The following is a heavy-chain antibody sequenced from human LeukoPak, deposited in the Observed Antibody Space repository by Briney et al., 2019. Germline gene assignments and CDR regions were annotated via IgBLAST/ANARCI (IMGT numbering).Heavy chain of an antibody. D-gene: IGHD3-10*01. J-gene: IGHJ6*03. CDR1: GFSLSTSGMR. CDR3: ARIRKEFSSNYYYYYMDV. CDR2: IDWDDDK. Sequence: SGPTLVKPTQTLTLTCTFSGFSLSTSGMRVSWIRQPPGKALEWLARIDWDDDKFYSTSLETRLTISKDTSKNQVVLTMTNMDPVDTATYYCARIRKEFSSNYYYYYMDVWGKGTTVTVSS. V-gene: IGHV2-70*04.